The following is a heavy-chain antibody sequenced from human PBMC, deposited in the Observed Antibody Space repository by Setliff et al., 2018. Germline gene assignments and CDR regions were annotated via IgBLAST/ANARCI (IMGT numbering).Heavy chain of an antibody. Sequence: PSETLSLTCTVSGGSISRGSYYWSWIRQPPGKGLEWIGSIYYSGSTNYNPSLKSRVTISVDPSKNQFSLRVTSVTAADTAVYYCASYRQDVNYWGQGTLVTVSS. D-gene: IGHD4-4*01. CDR3: ASYRQDVNY. V-gene: IGHV4-39*07. J-gene: IGHJ4*02. CDR1: GGSISRGSYY. CDR2: IYYSGST.